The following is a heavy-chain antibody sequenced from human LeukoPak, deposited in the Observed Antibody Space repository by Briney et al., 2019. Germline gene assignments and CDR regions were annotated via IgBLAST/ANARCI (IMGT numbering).Heavy chain of an antibody. V-gene: IGHV3-74*03. D-gene: IGHD1-1*01. CDR1: GFTFSAHW. CDR3: VRDETLWTLDW. Sequence: GGSLRLSCTASGFTFSAHWIHWVRQPPGMGLVWVSRINERGTDSMYAESVKGRFTISRDNAKNTVYLQMNSPRAEDTAVYYCVRDETLWTLDWWGQGTLVSVSS. CDR2: INERGTDS. J-gene: IGHJ4*02.